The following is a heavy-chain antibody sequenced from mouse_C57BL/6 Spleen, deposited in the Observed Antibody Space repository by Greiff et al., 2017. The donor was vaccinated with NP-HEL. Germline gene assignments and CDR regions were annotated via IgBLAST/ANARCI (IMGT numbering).Heavy chain of an antibody. CDR3: ARAGAAQPWFAY. Sequence: EVQLQQSGPELVKPGASVKMSCKASGYTFTDYNMHWVKQSHGKSLEWIGYINPNNGGTSYNQKFKGKATLTVNKSSSAAYMERRSLTAEDSAVYYCARAGAAQPWFAYGGQGTLVTVSA. CDR2: INPNNGGT. J-gene: IGHJ3*01. V-gene: IGHV1-22*01. CDR1: GYTFTDYN. D-gene: IGHD3-2*02.